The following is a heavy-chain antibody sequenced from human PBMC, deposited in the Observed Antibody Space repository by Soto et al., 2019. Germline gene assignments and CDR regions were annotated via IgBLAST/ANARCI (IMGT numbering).Heavy chain of an antibody. CDR3: ARSATGDYGQNFDY. CDR1: GGSISSGGYY. V-gene: IGHV4-31*03. CDR2: IYYSGST. Sequence: SETLSLTCTVSGGSISSGGYYWSWIRQHPGKGLEWIGYIYYSGSTYYNPSLKSRVTISVDTSKNQFSLKLSSVTAADTAVYYCARSATGDYGQNFDYWGQGTLVTSPQ. J-gene: IGHJ4*02. D-gene: IGHD4-17*01.